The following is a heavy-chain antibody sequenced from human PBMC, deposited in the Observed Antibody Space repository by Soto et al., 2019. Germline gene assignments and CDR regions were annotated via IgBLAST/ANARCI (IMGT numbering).Heavy chain of an antibody. Sequence: GASVKLSCKASGYTFTSYYMHRVRPAPGQGHEWMGIINPSGGSTSYAQKFQGRVTMTRDTSTSTVYMELSSLRSEDTAVYYCARDLKYFPVDTAMVYGMVVWGKGTTVTVSS. CDR2: INPSGGST. CDR3: ARDLKYFPVDTAMVYGMVV. V-gene: IGHV1-46*01. D-gene: IGHD5-18*01. J-gene: IGHJ6*04. CDR1: GYTFTSYY.